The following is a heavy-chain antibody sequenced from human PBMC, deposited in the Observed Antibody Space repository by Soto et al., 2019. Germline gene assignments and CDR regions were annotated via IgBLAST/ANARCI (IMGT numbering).Heavy chain of an antibody. CDR2: LSGSGGTT. CDR3: AKQRAGYVSGSDTFYFDF. V-gene: IGHV3-23*01. D-gene: IGHD3-10*01. CDR1: GFTFSTYA. Sequence: EVQLLVSGGGLVQPGGSLRLSCSTSGFTFSTYAMNWVRQAPGKGLEWVSALSGSGGTTYYADSVRGRFTISRDNTKYTLLLHMSSLRAEDTALYYCAKQRAGYVSGSDTFYFDFWGQVTLVTVSS. J-gene: IGHJ4*02.